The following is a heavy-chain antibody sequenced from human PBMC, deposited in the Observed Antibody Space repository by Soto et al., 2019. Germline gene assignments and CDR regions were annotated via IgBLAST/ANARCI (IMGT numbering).Heavy chain of an antibody. Sequence: GGSLSLSCAASGFTFSSYWMSWVRQAPGKGLEWVANIKQDGSEKYYVDSVKGRFTISRDNAKNSLYLQMNSLRAEDTAVYYCARDKRGDIVLMVYAPLYYYYGMDVWGQGTTVTVSS. CDR1: GFTFSSYW. CDR2: IKQDGSEK. J-gene: IGHJ6*02. D-gene: IGHD2-8*01. V-gene: IGHV3-7*03. CDR3: ARDKRGDIVLMVYAPLYYYYGMDV.